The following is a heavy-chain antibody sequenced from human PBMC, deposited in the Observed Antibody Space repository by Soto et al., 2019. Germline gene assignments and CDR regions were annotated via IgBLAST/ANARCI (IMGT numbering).Heavy chain of an antibody. Sequence: EVQLLESGGDLVQPGGSLRLSCAASGFTFSSYAMSWVRQAPGKGLEWVSVISGSGVSTYYADSVKGRFTISRDNSKNTVYLKMNSLRAEDTAVYYCAKGDGTNSNQGPDRHYGMDVWGQGTAVTVSS. CDR2: ISGSGVST. D-gene: IGHD4-4*01. CDR3: AKGDGTNSNQGPDRHYGMDV. J-gene: IGHJ6*02. CDR1: GFTFSSYA. V-gene: IGHV3-23*01.